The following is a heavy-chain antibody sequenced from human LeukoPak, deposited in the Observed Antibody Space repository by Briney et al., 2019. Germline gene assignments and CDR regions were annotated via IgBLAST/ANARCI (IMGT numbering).Heavy chain of an antibody. CDR1: GFTFSSYG. Sequence: PGGSLRLSCAASGFTFSSYGMHWVRQAPGKWLEWVAFIRYDGSNKYYADSVKGRFTISRDNSKNTLYLQMNSLRAEDTAVYYCAIPQPGSRTLKYAFDIWGQGTMVTVSS. D-gene: IGHD1-26*01. CDR2: IRYDGSNK. J-gene: IGHJ3*02. CDR3: AIPQPGSRTLKYAFDI. V-gene: IGHV3-30*02.